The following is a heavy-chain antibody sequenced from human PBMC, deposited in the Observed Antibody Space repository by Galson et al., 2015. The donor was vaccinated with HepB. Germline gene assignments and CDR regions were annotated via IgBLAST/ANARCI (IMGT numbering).Heavy chain of an antibody. J-gene: IGHJ4*02. V-gene: IGHV3-7*01. CDR2: IKQDGSEK. Sequence: SLRLSCAASGFTFSSFWMSWVRQAPGKGLEWVANIKQDGSEKYCVDSVKGRFTISRDNAKNSLYLQVNSLRAEDTAVYYCARDRPFSSTWYYFDYWGQGTLVTVSS. CDR3: ARDRPFSSTWYYFDY. CDR1: GFTFSSFW. D-gene: IGHD6-13*01.